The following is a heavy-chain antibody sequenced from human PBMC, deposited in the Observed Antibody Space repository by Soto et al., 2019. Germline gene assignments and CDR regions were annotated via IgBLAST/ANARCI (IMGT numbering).Heavy chain of an antibody. J-gene: IGHJ4*02. CDR1: GYNFISYG. CDR2: ISPYTGKT. V-gene: IGHV1-18*01. D-gene: IGHD6-13*01. Sequence: QVQLVQSGAEVKKTGASVEVSCKASGYNFISYGISWVRQAPGQGLEWMGWISPYTGKTNYAQTFQGRATMTTDRSTSTDYMEPRSMRCDDTAVYYCARDGISTSWIGLLGTRAHGVEIDFWVQGTLVTVSS. CDR3: ARDGISTSWIGLLGTRAHGVEIDF.